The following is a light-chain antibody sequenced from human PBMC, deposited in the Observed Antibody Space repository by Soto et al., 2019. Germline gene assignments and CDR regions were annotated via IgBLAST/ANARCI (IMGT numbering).Light chain of an antibody. J-gene: IGKJ1*01. Sequence: DIVVTQSPDSLAVSLGERATINCTSSQSVLYSSNNKNYLAWYQQKPGQPPKLLIYWASTRESGVPDRFSVIGSATDFTLTISSLQAEDVAVYYCLQYYRPWTFGQGTKVEIK. CDR2: WAS. V-gene: IGKV4-1*01. CDR3: LQYYRPWT. CDR1: QSVLYSSNNKNY.